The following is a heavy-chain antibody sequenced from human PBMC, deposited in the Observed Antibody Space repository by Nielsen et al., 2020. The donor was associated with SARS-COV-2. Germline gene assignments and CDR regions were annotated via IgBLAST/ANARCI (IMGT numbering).Heavy chain of an antibody. CDR3: ARQGGLGYCSGGSCPGPIDY. CDR2: IYPGDSDT. D-gene: IGHD2-15*01. CDR1: GYSFTSYW. V-gene: IGHV5-51*01. J-gene: IGHJ4*02. Sequence: GGSLRLSCKGSGYSFTSYWIGWVRQMPGKGLEWMGIIYPGDSDTRYSPSFQGQVTISADKSISTAYLQWSSLKASDTAMYYCARQGGLGYCSGGSCPGPIDYWGQGTLVTVSS.